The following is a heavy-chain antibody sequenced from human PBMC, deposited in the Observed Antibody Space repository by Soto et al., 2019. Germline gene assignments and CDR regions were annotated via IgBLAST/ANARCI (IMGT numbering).Heavy chain of an antibody. V-gene: IGHV3-11*05. Sequence: GGSLRLSCAVSGFTFSDYYMTWIRQAPGKGLEWVSYISSSTSHTNYADSVKGRFTISRDDAKNSLFLQMNSLRAEDTAVYYCARGRGAAADYFDFWGQGTLVTVSS. D-gene: IGHD6-13*01. CDR2: ISSSTSHT. J-gene: IGHJ4*02. CDR1: GFTFSDYY. CDR3: ARGRGAAADYFDF.